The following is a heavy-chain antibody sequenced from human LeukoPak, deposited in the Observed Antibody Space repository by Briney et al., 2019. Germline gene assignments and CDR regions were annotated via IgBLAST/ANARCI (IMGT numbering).Heavy chain of an antibody. CDR1: GFTFSSYW. CDR3: ARSTYYDFWSGPLYYYYYMDV. CDR2: IKQDGSEK. J-gene: IGHJ6*03. D-gene: IGHD3-3*01. V-gene: IGHV3-7*01. Sequence: GGSLRLSCAASGFTFSSYWMSWVRQAPGKGLEWVANIKQDGSEKYYVDSVKGRFTISRDNAKNSLYLQMNSLRAEDTAVYYCARSTYYDFWSGPLYYYYYMDVWGKGTTVTVSS.